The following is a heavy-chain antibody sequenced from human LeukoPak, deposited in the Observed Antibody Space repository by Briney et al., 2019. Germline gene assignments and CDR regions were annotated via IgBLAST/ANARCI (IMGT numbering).Heavy chain of an antibody. CDR2: INPSGGST. CDR3: ARDFYYYDSSGYSFFPDY. CDR1: GYTFTSDY. D-gene: IGHD3-22*01. J-gene: IGHJ4*02. V-gene: IGHV1-46*01. Sequence: ASVKVSCKASGYTFTSDYMHWVRQAPGQGLEWMGIINPSGGSTSYAQKFQGRVTKTRDTSTSTVYMELSSLRSEDTAVYYCARDFYYYDSSGYSFFPDYWGQGTPVTVSS.